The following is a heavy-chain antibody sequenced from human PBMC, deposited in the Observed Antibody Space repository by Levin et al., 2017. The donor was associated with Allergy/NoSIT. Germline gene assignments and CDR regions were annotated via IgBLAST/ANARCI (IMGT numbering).Heavy chain of an antibody. D-gene: IGHD4-23*01. CDR2: ITNSGRT. Sequence: GESLKISCAAPGFTFSNYAMSWVRQAPGKGLEWVSAITNSGRTYYADSVKGRFTVSRDNSKNTLYLQMNSLRADDTAVYYCAKEMTTVVPVFDYWGQGTLVTVSS. CDR3: AKEMTTVVPVFDY. V-gene: IGHV3-23*01. J-gene: IGHJ4*02. CDR1: GFTFSNYA.